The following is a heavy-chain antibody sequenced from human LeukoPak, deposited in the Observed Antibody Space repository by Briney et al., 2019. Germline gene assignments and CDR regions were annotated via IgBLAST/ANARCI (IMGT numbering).Heavy chain of an antibody. D-gene: IGHD3-16*02. CDR1: GGSISTYS. Sequence: SETLSLTCTVSGGSISTYSWSWIRQPPGRGLEWIGVMYNGGETNYNPSVKSRVTISVDTSKNQFSLKLSSVTAADTAVYYCARGPYVWGSYRGPYYFDYWGQGTLVTVSS. CDR2: MYNGGET. V-gene: IGHV4-59*12. CDR3: ARGPYVWGSYRGPYYFDY. J-gene: IGHJ4*02.